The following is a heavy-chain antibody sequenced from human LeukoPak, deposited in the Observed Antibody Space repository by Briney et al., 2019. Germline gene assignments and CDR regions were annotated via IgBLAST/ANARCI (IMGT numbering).Heavy chain of an antibody. CDR3: ASLKDFADYFDF. D-gene: IGHD3-3*01. CDR1: GGSMSGPY. Sequence: SDTLSLTYALSGGSMSGPYWSWIRQPPGKELEWLAHIYHSGSTKYNPSLKTRVTISVYTSKNQFSLNLKSVTAADTAVYYCASLKDFADYFDFWGQGTLVTVSS. CDR2: IYHSGST. J-gene: IGHJ4*02. V-gene: IGHV4-59*08.